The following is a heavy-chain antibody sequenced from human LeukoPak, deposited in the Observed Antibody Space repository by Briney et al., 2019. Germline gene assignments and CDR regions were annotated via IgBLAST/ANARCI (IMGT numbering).Heavy chain of an antibody. J-gene: IGHJ5*02. CDR3: ARDMWQQFDWFDP. CDR2: INPNTGDT. V-gene: IGHV1-2*02. CDR1: GYTFTAYY. Sequence: GASVKVSCKASGYTFTAYYMHWVRQAPGQGLEWMGWINPNTGDTNSAERFQGRVTTTRDSSISTAYLELSRLTSDDTAVYYCARDMWQQFDWFDPWGQGTLVTVSS. D-gene: IGHD6-13*01.